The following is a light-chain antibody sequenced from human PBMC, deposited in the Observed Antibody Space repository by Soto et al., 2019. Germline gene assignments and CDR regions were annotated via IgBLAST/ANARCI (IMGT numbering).Light chain of an antibody. CDR3: QQRKSYPIT. V-gene: IGKV1-9*01. CDR2: AAS. Sequence: DIQLTQSPSFLYASVGDTVTITCRASQDINTYLAWYQQKPGKAPKLLIFAASTLQNGVPSRFSGSGSGTEFTVTITSLQPEDFATYYCQQRKSYPITFGQGTRLEIK. J-gene: IGKJ5*01. CDR1: QDINTY.